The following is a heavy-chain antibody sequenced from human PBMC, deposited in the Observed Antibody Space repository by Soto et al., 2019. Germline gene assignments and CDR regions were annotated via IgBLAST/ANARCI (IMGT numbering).Heavy chain of an antibody. Sequence: QVQLVQSGAEVKKPGSSVKVSCKASGGTFSSYTISWVRQAPGQGLEWMGRIIPILGIANYAQKLQGRVTITADKSTSTAYMELSSLRSEDTALYYCAGSGSYDDYWGQGTLVTVSS. V-gene: IGHV1-69*02. CDR3: AGSGSYDDY. CDR2: IIPILGIA. D-gene: IGHD1-26*01. J-gene: IGHJ4*02. CDR1: GGTFSSYT.